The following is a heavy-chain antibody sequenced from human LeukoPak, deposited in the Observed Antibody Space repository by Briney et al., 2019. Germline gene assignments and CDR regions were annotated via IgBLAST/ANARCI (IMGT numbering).Heavy chain of an antibody. V-gene: IGHV3-23*01. CDR1: GFTFSSYA. D-gene: IGHD3-22*01. J-gene: IGHJ4*02. CDR2: ISGSGGST. Sequence: GGSLRLSCAASGFTFSSYAMSWVRQAPGKGLEWVSAISGSGGSTYYADSVKGRFTISRDNSKNTLYLQMNSLRAEDTAVYYCANLITMIVVATQSVDYWGQGTLVTVSS. CDR3: ANLITMIVVATQSVDY.